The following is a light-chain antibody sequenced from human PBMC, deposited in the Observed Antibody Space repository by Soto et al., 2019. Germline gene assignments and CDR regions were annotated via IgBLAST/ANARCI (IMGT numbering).Light chain of an antibody. CDR3: QQYYSTPPWT. J-gene: IGKJ1*01. Sequence: DHVLTPSSDSLALSLCESSTINCGSSQSVLYSSNNKNYLAWYQQKPGQPPKLLIYWASTRESGVPDRFSGSGSGTDFTLTISSLQAEDVAVYYCQQYYSTPPWTFGQGSKVDIK. CDR1: QSVLYSSNNKNY. CDR2: WAS. V-gene: IGKV4-1*01.